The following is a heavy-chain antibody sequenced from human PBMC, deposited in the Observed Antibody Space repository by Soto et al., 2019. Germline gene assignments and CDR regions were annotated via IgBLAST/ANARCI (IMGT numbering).Heavy chain of an antibody. D-gene: IGHD2-21*01. Sequence: GASVKVSLKSSGCTLSNHVINWVRQAPGQGREWMGGIIPIFGTANYAQKFQGRVTITADESTSTAYMELSSLRSEDTAVYYCARPVWSPHRHYYYGMDVWGQGTTVTVSS. V-gene: IGHV1-69*13. CDR3: ARPVWSPHRHYYYGMDV. J-gene: IGHJ6*02. CDR1: GCTLSNHV. CDR2: IIPIFGTA.